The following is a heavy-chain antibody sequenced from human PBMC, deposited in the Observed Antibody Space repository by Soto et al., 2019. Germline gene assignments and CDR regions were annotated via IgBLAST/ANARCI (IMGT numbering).Heavy chain of an antibody. J-gene: IGHJ5*02. V-gene: IGHV5-51*01. Sequence: PGESLKISCKGSGYSFTSYWIGWVRQMPGKGLEWMGIIYPGDSDTRYSPSFQGQVTISADKSISTAYLQWSSLKASDTAMYYCARHSPYNWNYPNFNLWAASYNWFDPWGQGTLVTVSS. CDR2: IYPGDSDT. CDR1: GYSFTSYW. CDR3: ARHSPYNWNYPNFNLWAASYNWFDP. D-gene: IGHD1-7*01.